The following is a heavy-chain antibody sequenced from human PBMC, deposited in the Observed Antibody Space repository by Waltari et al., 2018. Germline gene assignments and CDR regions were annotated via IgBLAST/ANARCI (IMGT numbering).Heavy chain of an antibody. J-gene: IGHJ5*02. D-gene: IGHD3-3*01. V-gene: IGHV4-34*01. Sequence: QVQLQQWGAGLFGPSETLSLTSAVYGASFSDYYWVWIRQPPGKGLGWIGQIRHPGSTNYNPSLKSRVTISIDTPRSQFSLRLSSVTAADTALYFCTRGGNYDFWSHRPFVDPWGQGTLVTVSS. CDR2: IRHPGST. CDR3: TRGGNYDFWSHRPFVDP. CDR1: GASFSDYY.